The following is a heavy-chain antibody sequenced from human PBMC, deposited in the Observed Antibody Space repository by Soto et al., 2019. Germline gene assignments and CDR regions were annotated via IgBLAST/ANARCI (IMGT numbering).Heavy chain of an antibody. D-gene: IGHD6-13*01. CDR2: IWYDGSNK. V-gene: IGHV3-33*01. Sequence: AGSLRLSCAASGFTVSSYGMHWVRQAPGKGLEWVAVIWYDGSNKYYADSVKGRFTISRDNSKNTLYLQMNSLRAEDTAVYYCASAGYSSSWSPFLDYWGQGTLVTVSS. CDR3: ASAGYSSSWSPFLDY. J-gene: IGHJ4*02. CDR1: GFTVSSYG.